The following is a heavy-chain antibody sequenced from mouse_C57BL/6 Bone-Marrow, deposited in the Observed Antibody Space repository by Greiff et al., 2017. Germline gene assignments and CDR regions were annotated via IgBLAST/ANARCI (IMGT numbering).Heavy chain of an antibody. Sequence: EVQLVESGGGLVKPGGSLKLSCAASGFTFSDYYMYWVRQTQVKRLEWVAYISNGGGSTYYLDTVKGRFTISRDKAKNTLYLQMSRLKSEDTAMYYCARRGTSMDYWGQGTSVTVSS. CDR1: GFTFSDYY. D-gene: IGHD2-14*01. CDR3: ARRGTSMDY. CDR2: ISNGGGST. J-gene: IGHJ4*01. V-gene: IGHV5-12*01.